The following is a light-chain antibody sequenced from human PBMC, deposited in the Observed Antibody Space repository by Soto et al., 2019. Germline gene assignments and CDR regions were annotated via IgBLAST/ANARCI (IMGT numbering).Light chain of an antibody. J-gene: IGKJ1*01. Sequence: EIVLTQSPATLSLSPGERATLSCRASQSVSSYLAWYQQKPGQAPRLLIHGASNRATGIPDRFSGSGSGTDFTLTITRLDPEDFAVYYCQQYGGSPRTFGQGTKVEVK. CDR1: QSVSSY. V-gene: IGKV3-20*01. CDR2: GAS. CDR3: QQYGGSPRT.